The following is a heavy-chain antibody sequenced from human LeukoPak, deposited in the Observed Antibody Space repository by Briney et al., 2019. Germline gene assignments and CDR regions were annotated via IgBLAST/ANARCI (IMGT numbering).Heavy chain of an antibody. CDR1: GFTFSSYW. CDR3: ARSSRVPAAIKAPAEYFQH. J-gene: IGHJ1*01. D-gene: IGHD2-2*02. V-gene: IGHV3-7*01. CDR2: IKQDGSEK. Sequence: GGSLRLSCAASGFTFSSYWMSWVRQAPGKGLEWVANIKQDGSEKYYVDSVKGRFTISRDNAKNSLYLQMNSLRAEDTAVYYCARSSRVPAAIKAPAEYFQHWGQGTLVTVSS.